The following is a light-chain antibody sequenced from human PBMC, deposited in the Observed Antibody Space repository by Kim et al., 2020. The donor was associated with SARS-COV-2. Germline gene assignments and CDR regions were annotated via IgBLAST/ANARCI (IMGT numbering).Light chain of an antibody. CDR1: SSNIGSNT. CDR2: SDN. Sequence: QSVLTQPPSASGTPGQRVTMSCSGSSSNIGSNTVNWYQQLPRTAPKLLIYSDNQRPSGVPDRFSGSKSDTSASLAISGLQSEDGADYYCAAWDDSLNGYVFGTGTKVTVL. J-gene: IGLJ1*01. V-gene: IGLV1-44*01. CDR3: AAWDDSLNGYV.